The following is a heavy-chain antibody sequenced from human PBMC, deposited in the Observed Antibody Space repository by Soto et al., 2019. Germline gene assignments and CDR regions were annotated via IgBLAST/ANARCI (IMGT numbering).Heavy chain of an antibody. CDR3: AGGRYGEY. J-gene: IGHJ4*02. CDR1: GYGFTTYG. V-gene: IGHV1-18*01. Sequence: QVHLVQSGAEVKKPGASVKVSCKGSGYGFTTYGITWVRQAPGQGLEWMAWISAHNGNTNYAQKLQGRVNVTKDTSPSTAYMELRSMRSDDTAVHYFAGGRYGEYWGPGALVTVSS. D-gene: IGHD3-10*01. CDR2: ISAHNGNT.